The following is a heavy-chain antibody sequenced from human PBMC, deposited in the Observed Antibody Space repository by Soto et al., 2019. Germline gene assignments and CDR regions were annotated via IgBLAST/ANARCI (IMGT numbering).Heavy chain of an antibody. CDR2: ICSRSQTI. J-gene: IGHJ4*02. Sequence: PGQYLRHSCGGSEFTFSRYSMNWVRQAPGKGLEWLSYICSRSQTIFYADSVKGRFTISRDDAKNSLYLQMNSLRDEDTAVYFCFREDIMGTRSIVYWGQGTLVSVS. CDR1: EFTFSRYS. D-gene: IGHD1-26*01. CDR3: FREDIMGTRSIVY. V-gene: IGHV3-48*02.